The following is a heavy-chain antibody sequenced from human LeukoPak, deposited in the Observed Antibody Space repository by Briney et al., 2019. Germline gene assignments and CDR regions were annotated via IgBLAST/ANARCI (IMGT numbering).Heavy chain of an antibody. CDR3: ERGRSSGAGKFDC. Sequence: GGSLSLSCAASGFTFSSFSMNGVREAPGERLEWVSSISSSSSYIYSADSVKGRFTISRDNAKISLYLQMNSLRAEHRAVYHCERGRSSGAGKFDCCVRGTLATVS. CDR1: GFTFSSFS. CDR2: ISSSSSYI. V-gene: IGHV3-21*01. D-gene: IGHD6-13*01. J-gene: IGHJ4*02.